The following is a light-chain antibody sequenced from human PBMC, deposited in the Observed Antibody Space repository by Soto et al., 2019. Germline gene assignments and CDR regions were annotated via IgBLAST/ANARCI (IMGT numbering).Light chain of an antibody. CDR2: AAS. CDR3: QEYDSLPFT. V-gene: IGKV1-27*01. J-gene: IGKJ3*01. Sequence: DIQMTQSPSSLSASVGDSVTITCRASQDISNYLAWFQQRPGKPPKLLIYAASTLESGVPSRFSGGRSGTDFTLSISSLQPEDVATFYCQEYDSLPFTFGPGTKGYIK. CDR1: QDISNY.